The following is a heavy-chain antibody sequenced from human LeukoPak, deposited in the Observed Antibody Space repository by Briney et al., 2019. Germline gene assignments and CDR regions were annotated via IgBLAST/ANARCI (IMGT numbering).Heavy chain of an antibody. D-gene: IGHD5-12*01. CDR1: GFTFSTYS. CDR2: ISSGSAII. V-gene: IGHV3-48*04. CDR3: ARVVYSGYEGVDY. Sequence: GGSLRLSCATSGFTFSTYSMNWVRQAPGKGLEWVSSISSGSAIISYADSVKGRFTISRDNAKNSLYLQMNSLRAEDTAVYYCARVVYSGYEGVDYWGQGTLVTASS. J-gene: IGHJ4*02.